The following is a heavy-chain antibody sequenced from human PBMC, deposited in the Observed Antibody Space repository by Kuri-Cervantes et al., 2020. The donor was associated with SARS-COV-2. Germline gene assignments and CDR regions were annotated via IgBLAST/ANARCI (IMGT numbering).Heavy chain of an antibody. D-gene: IGHD3-3*01. Sequence: GGFLRLSCAASGFTFSSYGMNWVRQAPGKGLEWVSCISSSSSTIYYADSVKGRFTISRDNAKNSLYLQMNSLRAEDTAVYYCARASFDFGSGYYTGSYFDFWGQGALVTVSS. J-gene: IGHJ4*02. CDR1: GFTFSSYG. V-gene: IGHV3-48*01. CDR2: ISSSSSTI. CDR3: ARASFDFGSGYYTGSYFDF.